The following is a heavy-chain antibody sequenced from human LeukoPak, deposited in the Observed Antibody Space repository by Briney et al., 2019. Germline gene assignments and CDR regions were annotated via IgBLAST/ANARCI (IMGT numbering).Heavy chain of an antibody. CDR3: ARSDEVVPADYDY. Sequence: GGSLRLSCAASGFTFDDYAMHWVRQAPGRGLEWVSGISWNSGSIGYADSVKGRFTISRDNSKNTLYLQMNSLRAEDTAVYYCARSDEVVPADYDYWGQGTLVTVSS. V-gene: IGHV3-9*01. J-gene: IGHJ4*02. D-gene: IGHD2-2*01. CDR2: ISWNSGSI. CDR1: GFTFDDYA.